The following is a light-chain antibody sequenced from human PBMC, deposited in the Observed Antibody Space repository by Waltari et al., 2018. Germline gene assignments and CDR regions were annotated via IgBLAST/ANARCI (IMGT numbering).Light chain of an antibody. J-gene: IGKJ2*01. V-gene: IGKV1-33*01. Sequence: DIHMAQSPSYLSASVGDRVTITCQASQDINYYLNWYQQKPGKAPNLLIHDASNLETGVPSRFSGSGSGTYFTFTITTLQPEDLAIYYCQQYHSLPPYTFGQGTKLEI. CDR1: QDINYY. CDR2: DAS. CDR3: QQYHSLPPYT.